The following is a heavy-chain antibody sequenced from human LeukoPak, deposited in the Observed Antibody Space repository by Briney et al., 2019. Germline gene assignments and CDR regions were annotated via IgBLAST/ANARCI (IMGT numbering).Heavy chain of an antibody. D-gene: IGHD3-22*01. CDR3: AKHPGDNYYDSSGYSADAEYFQY. CDR2: ICGSGGST. V-gene: IGHV3-23*01. J-gene: IGHJ1*01. CDR1: GFTFSSYA. Sequence: QSGGSLRLSCADSGFTFSSYAMSWVRQAPGKGLEWVSTICGSGGSTYYADSVKGRFTISRDNSKNTLYLQMYSLRAEDTAIYYCAKHPGDNYYDSSGYSADAEYFQYWGQGTLVTVSS.